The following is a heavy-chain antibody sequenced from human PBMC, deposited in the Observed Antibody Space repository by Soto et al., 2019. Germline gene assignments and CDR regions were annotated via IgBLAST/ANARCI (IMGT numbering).Heavy chain of an antibody. CDR1: GGSFSGYY. CDR3: ARSKERSCYYYYYYMDV. D-gene: IGHD1-26*01. V-gene: IGHV4-34*01. CDR2: INHSGST. Sequence: SETLSLTCAVYGGSFSGYYWSWIRQPPGKGLEWIGEINHSGSTNYNPSLKSRVTISVDTSKNQFSLKLSSVTAADTAVYYCARSKERSCYYYYYYMDVRGKGTTVPVSS. J-gene: IGHJ6*03.